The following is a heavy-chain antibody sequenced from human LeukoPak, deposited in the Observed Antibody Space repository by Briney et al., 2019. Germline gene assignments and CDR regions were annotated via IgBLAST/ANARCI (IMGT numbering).Heavy chain of an antibody. CDR2: IYYSGST. Sequence: SETLSLTCTVSGGSISSHYWSWIRQPPGKGLEWIGYIYYSGSTNYNPSLKSRVTISVDTSKNQFSLKLSSVTAADTAVYYCAREEVGATTGAFDIWGQGTTVTVSS. V-gene: IGHV4-59*11. J-gene: IGHJ3*02. CDR3: AREEVGATTGAFDI. D-gene: IGHD1-26*01. CDR1: GGSISSHY.